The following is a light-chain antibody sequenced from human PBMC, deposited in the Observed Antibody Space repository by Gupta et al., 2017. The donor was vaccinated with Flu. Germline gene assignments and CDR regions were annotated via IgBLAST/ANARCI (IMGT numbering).Light chain of an antibody. J-gene: IGKJ2*02. CDR2: KGS. CDR1: QRRRHSDGNTL. Sequence: VTLAQPASTCGRASQRRRHSDGNTLLNCFHQRPGRSASRLLYKGSNRGSGVTHSMSSSRSGGAFRIIISRVVADDVGVYYCWQGRGYPCTFGQGTKVDI. V-gene: IGKV2-30*02. CDR3: WQGRGYPCT.